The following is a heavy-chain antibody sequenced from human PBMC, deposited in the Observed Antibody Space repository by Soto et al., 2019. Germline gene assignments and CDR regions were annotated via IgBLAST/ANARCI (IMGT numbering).Heavy chain of an antibody. V-gene: IGHV3-21*01. CDR2: ISSSSSYI. D-gene: IGHD5-18*01. Sequence: EVQLVESGGGLVKPGGSLRLSCAASGFTFSSYSMNWVRQAPGKGLEWVSSISSSSSYIYYADSVKGRFTIPRDNAQNSLYLQTNSLTAEDTAVYYCARDPPAYSYVSGLGYWGPGTLFTVSS. CDR1: GFTFSSYS. J-gene: IGHJ4*02. CDR3: ARDPPAYSYVSGLGY.